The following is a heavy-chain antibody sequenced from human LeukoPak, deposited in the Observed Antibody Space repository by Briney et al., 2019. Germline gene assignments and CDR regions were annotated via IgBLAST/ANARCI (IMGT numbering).Heavy chain of an antibody. Sequence: PSETLSLTCDVYGGSFSGYYWSWIRQPPGKGLEWIGEVNHRGSTNYNPSLKSRVTISVDTSKNQFSLRLNSVTAADTAVYYCARGNLWDYRRYYCYMDVWGKGTTVTVSS. J-gene: IGHJ6*03. CDR2: VNHRGST. V-gene: IGHV4-34*01. CDR1: GGSFSGYY. CDR3: ARGNLWDYRRYYCYMDV. D-gene: IGHD4-11*01.